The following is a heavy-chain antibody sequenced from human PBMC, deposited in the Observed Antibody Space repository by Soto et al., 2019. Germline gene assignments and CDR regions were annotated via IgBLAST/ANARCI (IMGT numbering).Heavy chain of an antibody. V-gene: IGHV1-46*01. CDR3: VRGPYSSHSLYYLDY. D-gene: IGHD1-26*01. Sequence: ASRGVGCKXSGYMLTYYYIHWVRQGPGQGLEWMGIINPNSGATTYAQSFQGRVTMTRDTSTSTVYMELTSLTSEDAAIYYCVRGPYSSHSLYYLDYWGQGSLVTVSS. CDR2: INPNSGAT. J-gene: IGHJ4*02. CDR1: GYMLTYYY.